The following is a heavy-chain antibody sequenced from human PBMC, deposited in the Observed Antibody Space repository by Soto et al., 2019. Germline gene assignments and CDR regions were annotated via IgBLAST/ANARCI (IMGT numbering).Heavy chain of an antibody. CDR2: LGGGGGST. Sequence: EAQLLESGGELLQPGGSLRLSCAASEFTYSTNGMSWVRRAPGKGREWFAGLGGGGGSTYYADAVKGRFTISRDNSKNTLELIMNSLRVEDTALYYCARDGQYRTDGFDIWGQETMVTVSS. CDR1: EFTYSTNG. J-gene: IGHJ3*02. D-gene: IGHD5-12*01. CDR3: ARDGQYRTDGFDI. V-gene: IGHV3-23*01.